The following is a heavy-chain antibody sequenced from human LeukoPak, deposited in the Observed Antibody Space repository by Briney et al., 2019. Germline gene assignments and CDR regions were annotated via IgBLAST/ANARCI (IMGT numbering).Heavy chain of an antibody. D-gene: IGHD2-15*01. J-gene: IGHJ4*02. CDR2: ISGSGGSS. V-gene: IGHV3-23*01. CDR3: ASGRGYYEY. Sequence: PGGSLRLSCAATGLTFTTSAMTWVRQAPGKGLEWVSSISGSGGSSYHADSVKGRFTISRDNSKNTAYLHMNSLRAVDTAIYYCASGRGYYEYWGQGTLVTVSS. CDR1: GLTFTTSA.